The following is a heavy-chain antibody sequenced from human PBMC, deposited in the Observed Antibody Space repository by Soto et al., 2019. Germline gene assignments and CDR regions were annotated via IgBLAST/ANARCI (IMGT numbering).Heavy chain of an antibody. CDR1: YGNIISLGYC. CDR2: IYYSGST. Sequence: SYTVAYGNIISLGYCCIFIRQPPGKGLEWIGYIYYSGSTYYNPSLKSRVTISVDTSKNQFSLKLSSVTAADTSVYYCATEVDYYYDYWGEGTLVTVS. J-gene: IGHJ4*02. CDR3: ATEVDYYYDY. V-gene: IGHV4-30-4*08. D-gene: IGHD2-21*02.